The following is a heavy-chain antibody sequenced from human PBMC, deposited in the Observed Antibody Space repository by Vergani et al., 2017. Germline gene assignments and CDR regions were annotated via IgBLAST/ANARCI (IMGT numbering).Heavy chain of an antibody. CDR1: GYSFTSYW. Sequence: EVPLVQSGAAVKKPGESLTISCTGSGYSFTSYWIGWVRQMPGKGLEWMGIIYPGDSDTRYSPSFQGQVTISADKSISTAYLQWSSLKASDTAMYYCARPYADTAMEPYYFDYWGQGTLVTVSS. CDR3: ARPYADTAMEPYYFDY. CDR2: IYPGDSDT. J-gene: IGHJ4*02. V-gene: IGHV5-51*01. D-gene: IGHD5-18*01.